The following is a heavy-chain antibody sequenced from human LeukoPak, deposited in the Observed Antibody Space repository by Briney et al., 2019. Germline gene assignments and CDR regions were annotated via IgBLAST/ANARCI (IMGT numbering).Heavy chain of an antibody. V-gene: IGHV3-23*01. CDR3: AKGIYSSGWSYFDY. CDR1: GFTFSDYP. CDR2: LSGSGITT. Sequence: GGSLRLSCAASGFTFSDYPMNWVRQAPGKGLEWVSTLSGSGITTYYADSVKGRFTISRDNSKNTLYLQMNSLRAEDTAVYYCAKGIYSSGWSYFDYWGHGTLVTVSS. D-gene: IGHD6-19*01. J-gene: IGHJ4*01.